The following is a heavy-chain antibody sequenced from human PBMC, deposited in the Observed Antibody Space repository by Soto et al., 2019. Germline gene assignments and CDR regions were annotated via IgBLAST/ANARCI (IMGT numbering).Heavy chain of an antibody. Sequence: GGSLRLSCAASGFTFSNAWMSWVRQAPGKGLEWVGRIKSKTDGGTTDYAAPVKGRFTISRDDSKNTLYLQMNSLKTEDTAVYYCTTDVLGYCSGGSCYLYEYFQHWGQGTLVTVSS. CDR2: IKSKTDGGTT. CDR3: TTDVLGYCSGGSCYLYEYFQH. V-gene: IGHV3-15*01. J-gene: IGHJ1*01. CDR1: GFTFSNAW. D-gene: IGHD2-15*01.